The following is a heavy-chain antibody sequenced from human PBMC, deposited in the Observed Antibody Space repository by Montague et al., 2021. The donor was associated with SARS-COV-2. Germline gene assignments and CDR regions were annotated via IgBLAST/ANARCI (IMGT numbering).Heavy chain of an antibody. CDR3: VRDHPYGGPRGAYDI. CDR1: GGSITGYY. J-gene: IGHJ3*02. V-gene: IGHV4-59*01. D-gene: IGHD4-23*01. CDR2: IYDGGAV. Sequence: SETLSLTCTVSGGSITGYYLSWLRRSPGKGLEWIAYIYDGGAVNYNPSLGSRVTISTDTSKNQLSLKVNSVTAADTAVYYCVRDHPYGGPRGAYDIWGQGTVVTVS.